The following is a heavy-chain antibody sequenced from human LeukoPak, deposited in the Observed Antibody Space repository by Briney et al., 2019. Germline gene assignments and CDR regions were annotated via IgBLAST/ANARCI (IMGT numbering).Heavy chain of an antibody. CDR2: TRNKANSYTT. J-gene: IGHJ4*02. CDR3: ARGSMVRGVDY. D-gene: IGHD3-10*01. V-gene: IGHV3-72*01. Sequence: PGGSLRLSCAASGFTFSDHYMDWVRQAPGKGLEWVGRTRNKANSYTTEYAASVKGRFTISRDDSKNSLYLQMNSLKTEDTAVYYCARGSMVRGVDYWGQGILVTVSS. CDR1: GFTFSDHY.